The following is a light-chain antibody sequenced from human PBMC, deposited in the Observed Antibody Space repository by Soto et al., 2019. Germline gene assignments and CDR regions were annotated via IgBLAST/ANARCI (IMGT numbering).Light chain of an antibody. J-gene: IGLJ3*02. CDR1: SGSIASNY. Sequence: NFMLTQPHSVSESPGKTVTISCTRSSGSIASNYVQWYQQRPGSAPTTVIYEDNQRPSGVPDRFSGSIDSSSNSASLTISGLKTEDEADYYCQSYDSSNWVFGGGTKVNVL. V-gene: IGLV6-57*03. CDR2: EDN. CDR3: QSYDSSNWV.